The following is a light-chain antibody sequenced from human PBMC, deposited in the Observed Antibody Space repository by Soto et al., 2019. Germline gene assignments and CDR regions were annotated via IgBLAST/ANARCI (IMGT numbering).Light chain of an antibody. V-gene: IGKV4-1*01. Sequence: DFVMNQSPDSLAVSLGERATINCKSSQSVLYSSNNKNYLAWYQQKPGQPPKLLIYWASTRESGVPDRFSGSGSGTDFTLTICSLQAEDVAVYYCQQYYSTPPYTFGQGTKLEIK. CDR3: QQYYSTPPYT. CDR2: WAS. J-gene: IGKJ2*01. CDR1: QSVLYSSNNKNY.